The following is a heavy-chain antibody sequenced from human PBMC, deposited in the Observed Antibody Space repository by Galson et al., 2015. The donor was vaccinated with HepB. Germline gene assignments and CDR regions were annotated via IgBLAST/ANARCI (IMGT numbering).Heavy chain of an antibody. D-gene: IGHD5-24*01. V-gene: IGHV3-21*01. Sequence: SLRLSCAASGFSFGSYTMNWVRQAPGKGLEWVSSISSGGSDIFYADSVEGRFTISRDNAKKSPYLQMNSLRAEDTAVYYCARRMGGGMARHPYLQERWGQGTNVTGSS. CDR3: ARRMGGGMARHPYLQER. J-gene: IGHJ6*02. CDR1: GFSFGSYT. CDR2: ISSGGSDI.